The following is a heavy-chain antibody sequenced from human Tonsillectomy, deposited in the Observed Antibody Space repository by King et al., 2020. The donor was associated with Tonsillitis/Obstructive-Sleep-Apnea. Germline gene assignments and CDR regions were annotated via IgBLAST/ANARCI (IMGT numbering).Heavy chain of an antibody. CDR1: GGSISSYY. V-gene: IGHV4-39*01. CDR3: ARQEGCSWSDYYYYFDK. D-gene: IGHD3-3*01. CDR2: IYYSGIT. Sequence: QLQESGPGLLKPSETLSLTCSVSGGSISSYYWGWFRQPPGKGLGWIGSIYYSGITYYKSCLKTRVTISVDTSKNQFALKMNSVTAADTAVYYCARQEGCSWSDYYYYFDKWGQRTLVTVSS. J-gene: IGHJ4*02.